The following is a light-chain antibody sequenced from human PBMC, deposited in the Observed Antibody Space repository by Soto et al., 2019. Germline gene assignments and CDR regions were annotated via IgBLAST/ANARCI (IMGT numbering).Light chain of an antibody. V-gene: IGLV2-11*01. J-gene: IGLJ2*01. Sequence: QSALTQPRSVSGSPGQSVTISCTGTSSDVGGYNYVSWYQQHPGKAPKLMIYDVSKRPSGVPDRFSGSKSGNTASLTISGLQAEDEADYYCCSYAGSYTVVFGGGTKLTVX. CDR1: SSDVGGYNY. CDR2: DVS. CDR3: CSYAGSYTVV.